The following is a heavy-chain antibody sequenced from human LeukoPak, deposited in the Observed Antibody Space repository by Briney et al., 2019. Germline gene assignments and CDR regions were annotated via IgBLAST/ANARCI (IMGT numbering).Heavy chain of an antibody. CDR3: ARDGYSYGCD. CDR2: INPHNGDT. CDR1: GYTFTGSY. J-gene: IGHJ4*02. V-gene: IGHV1-2*06. D-gene: IGHD5-18*01. Sequence: GASVNVSCKASGYTFTGSYIHWVRQAPGQGLEWMGRINPHNGDTIYTQKFQGRVTMTRDTSISTAYMELTRLTSDDTAVYYCARDGYSYGCDWGQGTLVTVSS.